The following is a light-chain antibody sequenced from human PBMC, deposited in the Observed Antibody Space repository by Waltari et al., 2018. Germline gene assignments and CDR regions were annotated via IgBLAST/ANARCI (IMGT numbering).Light chain of an antibody. CDR1: SGDVGSSTY. Sequence: QSALTQPPSASGSPGQSVTISSTGTSGDVGSSTYVSRYQHHPGEAPKLLIYEVTKRPAGVPGRFSGSKSGNTASLTVSGLQADDEADYYCSSYADTNNLVVFGGGTKLTVL. CDR3: SSYADTNNLVV. V-gene: IGLV2-8*01. J-gene: IGLJ2*01. CDR2: EVT.